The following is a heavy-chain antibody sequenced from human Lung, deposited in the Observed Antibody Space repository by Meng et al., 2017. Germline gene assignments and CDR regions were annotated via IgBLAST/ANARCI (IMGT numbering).Heavy chain of an antibody. CDR1: GFSLSTSEVA. CDR3: AHTRYCSRSSCYTFDC. V-gene: IGHV2-5*02. J-gene: IGHJ4*02. Sequence: QITLKESGPTLVKPTQNLTLNFTFSGFSLSTSEVAVGWIRQPPGKALEWLAVIYWDDDKRYSPSLKSRVTITKDTSKNQVVLTMTNMDSVDTGTYYCAHTRYCSRSSCYTFDCWGQGTLVTVSS. CDR2: IYWDDDK. D-gene: IGHD2-2*02.